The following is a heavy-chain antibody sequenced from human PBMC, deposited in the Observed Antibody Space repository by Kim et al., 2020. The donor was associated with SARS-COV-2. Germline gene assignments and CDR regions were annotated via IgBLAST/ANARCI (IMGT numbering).Heavy chain of an antibody. V-gene: IGHV1-3*01. Sequence: NTKYSQKFQGRLTITSDTSASTAYMDLSSLTSEDTAVYYCADAVPGSGWDFWGQGALVTVSS. D-gene: IGHD3-10*01. CDR3: ADAVPGSGWDF. J-gene: IGHJ4*02. CDR2: NT.